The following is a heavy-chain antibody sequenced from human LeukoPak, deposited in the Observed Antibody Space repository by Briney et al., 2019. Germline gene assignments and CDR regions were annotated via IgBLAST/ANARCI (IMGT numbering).Heavy chain of an antibody. CDR3: AKELDSSGYFDY. V-gene: IGHV3-23*01. CDR2: ISGSGGST. CDR1: GFTFSSYW. D-gene: IGHD3-22*01. J-gene: IGHJ4*02. Sequence: GGSLRLSCAASGFTFSSYWMHWVRQAPGKGLEWVSGISGSGGSTYHADSVKGRFTISRDNSKNTLYLQMNSLRAEDTAVYYCAKELDSSGYFDYWGQGTLVTVSS.